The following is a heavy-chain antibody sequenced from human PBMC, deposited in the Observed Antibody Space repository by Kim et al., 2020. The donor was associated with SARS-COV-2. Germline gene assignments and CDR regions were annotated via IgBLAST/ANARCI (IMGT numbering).Heavy chain of an antibody. D-gene: IGHD3-10*01. Sequence: GGFLRLSCAASGFTFSDYYMTWIRQAPGKGLEWVSYISSSGSYVNYADSVKGRFTISRDNAKNSLYLQMSSLRAEDTALYYCARAPFGDLSAYYFDLWGQGTLVTVSS. CDR3: ARAPFGDLSAYYFDL. J-gene: IGHJ4*02. V-gene: IGHV3-11*01. CDR1: GFTFSDYY. CDR2: ISSSGSYV.